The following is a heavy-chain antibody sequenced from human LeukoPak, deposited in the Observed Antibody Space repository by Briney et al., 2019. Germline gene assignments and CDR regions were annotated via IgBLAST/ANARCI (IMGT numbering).Heavy chain of an antibody. V-gene: IGHV1-18*01. CDR1: GGTFSSYA. CDR3: AREYGAADWFDP. CDR2: ISAYNGNT. D-gene: IGHD4/OR15-4a*01. J-gene: IGHJ5*02. Sequence: ASVKVSCKASGGTFSSYAISWVRQAPGQGLEWMGWISAYNGNTNHAQKLQGRVTMTTDTSTSTAYMELRSLRSDDTAVYYCAREYGAADWFDPRGQGTLVTVSS.